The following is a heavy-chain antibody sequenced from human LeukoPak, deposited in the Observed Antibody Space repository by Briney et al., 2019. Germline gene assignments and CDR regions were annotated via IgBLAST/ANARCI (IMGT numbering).Heavy chain of an antibody. Sequence: GGSLRLSCAASGFTFSSYWMSWVRQAPGKGLEWVANIKQDGSEKYYVDSVKGRFTISRDNAKNSLYLQMNSLSAEDTAVYYCPRVPGEYYDILTGRYYFDYWGQGTLVTVSS. CDR1: GFTFSSYW. D-gene: IGHD3-9*01. J-gene: IGHJ4*02. CDR3: PRVPGEYYDILTGRYYFDY. V-gene: IGHV3-7*01. CDR2: IKQDGSEK.